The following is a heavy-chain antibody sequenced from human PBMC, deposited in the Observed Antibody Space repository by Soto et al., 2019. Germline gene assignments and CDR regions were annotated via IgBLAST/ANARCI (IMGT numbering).Heavy chain of an antibody. Sequence: SETLSLTCAVYGGSFSGYYWSWIRQPPGKGLEWIGEINHSGSTNYNPSLKSRVTISVDTSKNQFSLKLSSVTAADTAVYYCARLLQDIVVVPAAIARFDPWGQGTLVTVSS. CDR1: GGSFSGYY. CDR2: INHSGST. D-gene: IGHD2-2*01. J-gene: IGHJ5*02. CDR3: ARLLQDIVVVPAAIARFDP. V-gene: IGHV4-34*01.